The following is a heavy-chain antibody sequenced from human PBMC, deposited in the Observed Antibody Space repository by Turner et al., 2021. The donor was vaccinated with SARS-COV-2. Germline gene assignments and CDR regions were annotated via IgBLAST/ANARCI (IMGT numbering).Heavy chain of an antibody. CDR3: AREITASTYAMDV. D-gene: IGHD3-10*01. J-gene: IGHJ6*02. CDR1: VFTFSSYS. CDR2: ISKSTSSI. Sequence: EVQLVESVGGLVQPGGSLRLSCAASVFTFSSYSMNWVRQAPVKCLECVSFISKSTSSIYYADSVRCRFTISSDNAENSLYLQMNSLRAEDTAVYYCAREITASTYAMDVWGQGTTVTVSS. V-gene: IGHV3-48*01.